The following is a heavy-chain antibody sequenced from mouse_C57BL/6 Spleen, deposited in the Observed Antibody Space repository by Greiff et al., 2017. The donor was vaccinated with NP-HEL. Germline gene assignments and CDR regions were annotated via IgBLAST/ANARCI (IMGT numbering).Heavy chain of an antibody. V-gene: IGHV14-3*01. D-gene: IGHD2-1*01. Sequence: VQLQQSVAELVRPGASVKLSCTASGFNIKNTYMHWVKQRPEQGLEWIGRIDPANGNSTYAPKFQGKATITADTSSNTAYLQLSSLTSEDTAIYYCASPYGNHQAWFAYWGQGTLVTVSA. CDR3: ASPYGNHQAWFAY. CDR1: GFNIKNTY. CDR2: IDPANGNS. J-gene: IGHJ3*01.